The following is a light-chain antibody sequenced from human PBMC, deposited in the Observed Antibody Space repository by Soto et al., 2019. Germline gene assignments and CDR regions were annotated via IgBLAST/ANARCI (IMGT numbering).Light chain of an antibody. CDR3: QHGKT. J-gene: IGKJ1*01. CDR2: DAS. Sequence: EIVMTQSPVTLSVSPGEGASLSCRASENVYGNVVWYQQKPGQAPRLLIYDASTRATDIPARFSGSGSGTEFTLTISSLQSADFAVYFCQHGKTFGQGTKVDIK. CDR1: ENVYGN. V-gene: IGKV3-15*01.